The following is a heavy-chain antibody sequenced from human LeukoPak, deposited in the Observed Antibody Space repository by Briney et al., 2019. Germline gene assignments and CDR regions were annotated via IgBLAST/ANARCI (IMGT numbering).Heavy chain of an antibody. Sequence: GRSLRLSCAASGFTFEDYAMHWVRQAPGKGLEGGSGISWNSGSIGYADSVKGRFTISRDNAKNSLYLQMNSRRADDMALYYCAKDITYDSSGYKAFDIWGQGTMVTVSS. CDR1: GFTFEDYA. D-gene: IGHD3-22*01. V-gene: IGHV3-9*03. J-gene: IGHJ3*02. CDR2: ISWNSGSI. CDR3: AKDITYDSSGYKAFDI.